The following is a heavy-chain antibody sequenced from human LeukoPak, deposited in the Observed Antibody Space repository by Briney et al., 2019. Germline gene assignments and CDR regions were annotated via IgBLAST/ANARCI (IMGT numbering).Heavy chain of an antibody. D-gene: IGHD3-10*01. CDR3: AKDKYYYGSGSYYIDY. V-gene: IGHV3-30*18. CDR2: ISYDGSNK. Sequence: PGGSLRLSCAASGFTFSSYGMHWVRRAPGKGLEWVAVISYDGSNKYYADSVKGRFTISRDNSKNTLYLQMNSLRAEDTAVYYCAKDKYYYGSGSYYIDYWGQGTLVTVSS. J-gene: IGHJ4*02. CDR1: GFTFSSYG.